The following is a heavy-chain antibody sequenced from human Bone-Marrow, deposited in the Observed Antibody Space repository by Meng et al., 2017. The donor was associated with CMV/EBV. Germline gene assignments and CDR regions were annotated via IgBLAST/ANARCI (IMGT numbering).Heavy chain of an antibody. CDR2: IYSGGST. V-gene: IGHV3-66*02. J-gene: IGHJ3*02. CDR3: AIPYYDILTGYYEGAFDI. Sequence: GGSLRLSCAASGFTVSSNYMSWVRQAPGKGLEWVPVIYSGGSTYYADSVKGRFTISRDNSKNTLYLQMNSLRAEDTAVYYCAIPYYDILTGYYEGAFDIWGQGTMVTVSS. CDR1: GFTVSSNY. D-gene: IGHD3-9*01.